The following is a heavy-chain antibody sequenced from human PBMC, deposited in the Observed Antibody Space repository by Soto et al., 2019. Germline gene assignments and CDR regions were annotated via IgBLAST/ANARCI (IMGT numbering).Heavy chain of an antibody. V-gene: IGHV4-39*01. J-gene: IGHJ5*02. CDR2: IYYSGST. Sequence: QLQLQESGPGLVKPSETLSLTCTVSGGSISSSSYYWGWIRQPPGKGLEWIGSIYYSGSTYYNPSLKSRVTISVDTSKNQFSLKLSSVTAADTAVYYCASGTPVTNGGWFDPWGQGTLVTVSS. D-gene: IGHD4-17*01. CDR1: GGSISSSSYY. CDR3: ASGTPVTNGGWFDP.